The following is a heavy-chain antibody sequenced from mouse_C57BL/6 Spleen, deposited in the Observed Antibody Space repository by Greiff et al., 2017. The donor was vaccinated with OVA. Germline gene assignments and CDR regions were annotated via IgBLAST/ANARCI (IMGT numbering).Heavy chain of an antibody. CDR1: GYAFSSSW. J-gene: IGHJ2*01. Sequence: QVQLQQSGPELVKPGASVKISCKASGYAFSSSWMNWVKQRPGKGLEWIGRIYPGDGDTNYNGKFKGKATLTADKSSSTAYMQLSSLTSEDSAVYFCARSDDGSYYFDYWGQGTTLTVSS. CDR2: IYPGDGDT. V-gene: IGHV1-82*01. CDR3: ARSDDGSYYFDY. D-gene: IGHD2-3*01.